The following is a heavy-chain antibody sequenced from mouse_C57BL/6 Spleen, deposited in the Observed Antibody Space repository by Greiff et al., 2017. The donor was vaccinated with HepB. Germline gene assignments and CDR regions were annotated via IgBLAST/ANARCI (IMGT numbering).Heavy chain of an antibody. J-gene: IGHJ4*01. Sequence: LVESGAELVKPGASVKISCKASGYAFSSYWMNWVKQRPGKGLEWIGQIYPGDGDTNYNGKFKGKATLTADKSSSTAYMQLSSLTSEDSAVYFCARDYDSLAMDYWGQGTSVTVSS. CDR3: ARDYDSLAMDY. CDR2: IYPGDGDT. D-gene: IGHD2-4*01. CDR1: GYAFSSYW. V-gene: IGHV1-80*01.